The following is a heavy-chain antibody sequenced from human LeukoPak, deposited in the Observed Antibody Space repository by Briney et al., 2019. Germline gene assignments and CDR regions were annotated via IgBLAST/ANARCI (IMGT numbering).Heavy chain of an antibody. CDR2: ITGSSNPI. J-gene: IGHJ4*02. CDR1: GFTFSNYA. D-gene: IGHD6-13*01. V-gene: IGHV3-21*01. CDR3: ARAFSTTWSF. Sequence: GGSLRLSCAASGFTFSNYAMNWVRQAPGKGLEWVSSITGSSNPIYYADSVKGRFTISRDNAKSSLSLQMNSLRAKDTALYYCARAFSTTWSFWGQGTLVTVSS.